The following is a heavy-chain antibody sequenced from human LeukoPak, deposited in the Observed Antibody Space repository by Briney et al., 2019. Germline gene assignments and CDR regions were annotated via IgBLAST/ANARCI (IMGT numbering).Heavy chain of an antibody. CDR2: ISSTATYI. V-gene: IGHV3-21*01. Sequence: GGSLRLSCAASGFTFRSFSMNWVRKAPGKGLEWVSSISSTATYIYYADSLKGRFTISRDNARNTVSLQMNSLTIEDTAVYYCVVVVEPPDSDGFDVWGQGTMITVSS. CDR1: GFTFRSFS. CDR3: VVVVEPPDSDGFDV. J-gene: IGHJ3*01. D-gene: IGHD1-14*01.